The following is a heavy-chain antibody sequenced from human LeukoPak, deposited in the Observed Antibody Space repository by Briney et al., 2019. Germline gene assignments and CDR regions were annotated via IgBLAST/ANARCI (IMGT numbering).Heavy chain of an antibody. J-gene: IGHJ6*03. V-gene: IGHV1-46*01. D-gene: IGHD3-10*01. CDR2: INPSGGST. Sequence: PVASVKVSCKASGYTFTSYGISWVRQAPGQGLEWMGLINPSGGSTNYAQKFQGRVTMTRDTSTSTVYMELSSLRSEDTAVYYCARGPSITMVRGGQWYYYMDVWGKGTTVTISS. CDR1: GYTFTSYG. CDR3: ARGPSITMVRGGQWYYYMDV.